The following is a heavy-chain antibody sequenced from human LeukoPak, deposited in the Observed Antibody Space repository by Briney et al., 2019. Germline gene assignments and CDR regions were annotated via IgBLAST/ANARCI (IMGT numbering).Heavy chain of an antibody. V-gene: IGHV1-69*04. CDR3: ARDPPYSSSPRVFDY. D-gene: IGHD6-6*01. Sequence: ASVKVSCKASGGTFSSYTISWVRQAPGQGLEWMGRIIPILGIANYAQKFQGRVTITADKSTSTAYMELSSLRSEDTAVYYCARDPPYSSSPRVFDYWGQGTLVTVSS. J-gene: IGHJ4*02. CDR2: IIPILGIA. CDR1: GGTFSSYT.